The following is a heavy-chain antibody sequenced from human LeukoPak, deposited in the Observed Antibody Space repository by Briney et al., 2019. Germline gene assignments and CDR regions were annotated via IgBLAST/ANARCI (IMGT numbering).Heavy chain of an antibody. CDR3: AKVYGSRGY. V-gene: IGHV3-23*01. Sequence: PGGSLRLSCAASGFTFSTFPMSWVRQAPGKGLEWVSGIGASGGSTYYADSVKGRFTISRDNSKNTLYLQMNSLRAEDTAIYYCAKVYGSRGYWGQGTLLTVSS. CDR2: IGASGGST. D-gene: IGHD3-10*01. J-gene: IGHJ4*02. CDR1: GFTFSTFP.